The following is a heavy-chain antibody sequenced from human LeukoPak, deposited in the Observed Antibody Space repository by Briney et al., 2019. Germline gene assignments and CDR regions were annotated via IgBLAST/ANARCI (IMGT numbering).Heavy chain of an antibody. J-gene: IGHJ4*02. CDR2: INPNSGGT. D-gene: IGHD5-18*01. CDR3: VRAYSNGYGSAY. CDR1: GYTFIGYY. V-gene: IGHV1-2*02. Sequence: ASVRVSCKASGYTFIGYYIHWVRQAPGQGLEWMGWINPNSGGTNYAQSFQGRVTVTRDTSISTAYMELTRLTSDDTAVYYCVRAYSNGYGSAYWGQGTLVTVSS.